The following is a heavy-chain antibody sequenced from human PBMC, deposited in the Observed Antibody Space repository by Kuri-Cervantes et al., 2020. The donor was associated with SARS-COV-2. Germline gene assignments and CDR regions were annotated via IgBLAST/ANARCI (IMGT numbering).Heavy chain of an antibody. CDR2: ISGSGANT. CDR3: VKDSRVYYFDY. J-gene: IGHJ4*02. CDR1: GFTFSSFP. V-gene: IGHV3-23*01. Sequence: GGSLRLSCAASGFTFSSFPMSWVRQAPGKGLEWVSGISGSGANTYYAGSVKGWFTISRDYSKNTLYLQMNSLRAEDTAVYYCVKDSRVYYFDYWGQGTLVTVSS. D-gene: IGHD2/OR15-2a*01.